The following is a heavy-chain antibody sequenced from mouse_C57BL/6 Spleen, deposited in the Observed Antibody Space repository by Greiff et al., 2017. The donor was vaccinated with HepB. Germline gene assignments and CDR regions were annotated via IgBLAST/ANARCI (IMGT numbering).Heavy chain of an antibody. Sequence: DVQLVESGGGLVKPGGSLKLSCAASGFTFSSYAMSWVRQTPEKRLEWVATISDGGSYTYYPDNVKGRFTISRDNAKNNLYLQMSHLRSEDTAMYYCASAYYDYDGFAYWGQVTLVTVSA. J-gene: IGHJ3*01. V-gene: IGHV5-4*01. CDR2: ISDGGSYT. CDR3: ASAYYDYDGFAY. D-gene: IGHD2-4*01. CDR1: GFTFSSYA.